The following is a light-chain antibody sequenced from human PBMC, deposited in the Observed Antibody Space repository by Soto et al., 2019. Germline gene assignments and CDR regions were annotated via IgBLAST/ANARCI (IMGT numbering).Light chain of an antibody. CDR3: QQVNNYPLT. J-gene: IGKJ4*01. Sequence: DIQLTQSPSCMSASVGDRVTITCRASQGISTFLARYQQHPGTAPKRLIYDASNLQSGVPSRFSGSGSGTEFTLTISSLQPEDFATYYCQQVNNYPLTFGGGTKVDIK. CDR2: DAS. V-gene: IGKV1-9*01. CDR1: QGISTF.